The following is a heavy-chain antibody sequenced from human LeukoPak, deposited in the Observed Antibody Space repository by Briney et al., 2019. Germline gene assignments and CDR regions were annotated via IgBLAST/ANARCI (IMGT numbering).Heavy chain of an antibody. CDR2: IYHSGST. V-gene: IGHV4-30-2*01. J-gene: IGHJ3*02. CDR1: GGSISSGGYY. D-gene: IGHD3-3*01. Sequence: SQTLSLTCTVSGGSISSGGYYWSWIRQPPGKGLEWIGYIYHSGSTYYNPSLKSRVTISVDRSKNQFSLKLSSVTAADTAVYYCARAGYHYSYDFWSAKPDAFDIWGQGTMVTVSS. CDR3: ARAGYHYSYDFWSAKPDAFDI.